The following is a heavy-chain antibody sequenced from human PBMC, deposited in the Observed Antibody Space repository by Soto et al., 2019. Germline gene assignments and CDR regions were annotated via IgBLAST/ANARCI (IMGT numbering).Heavy chain of an antibody. J-gene: IGHJ4*02. CDR1: GGSTSSYY. Sequence: PSETLSLTCTVSGGSTSSYYWSWIRQPPGKGLEWIGYIYYSGSTNYNPSLKSRVTISVDTSKNQFSLKLSSVTAADTAVYYCARGRGYSGYDFPDFDYWGQGTLVTVSS. V-gene: IGHV4-59*12. CDR2: IYYSGST. CDR3: ARGRGYSGYDFPDFDY. D-gene: IGHD5-12*01.